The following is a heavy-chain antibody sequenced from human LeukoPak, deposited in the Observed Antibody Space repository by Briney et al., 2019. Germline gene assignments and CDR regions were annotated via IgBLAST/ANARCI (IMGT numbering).Heavy chain of an antibody. CDR3: ARSWVGASNFDY. V-gene: IGHV4-34*01. D-gene: IGHD1-26*01. Sequence: PSETLSLTCAVYGGSFRGYYWSWIRQPPGKGLEWIGEINHSGSTNYNLSLKSRVIISVDTSKNQFSLNLSSVTAADTAVYYCARSWVGASNFDYWGQGTLVTVSS. J-gene: IGHJ4*02. CDR2: INHSGST. CDR1: GGSFRGYY.